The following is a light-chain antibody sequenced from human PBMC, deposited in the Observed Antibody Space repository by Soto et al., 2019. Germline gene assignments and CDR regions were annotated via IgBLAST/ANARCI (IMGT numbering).Light chain of an antibody. V-gene: IGKV3-20*01. CDR2: GAS. CDR3: QQYGSSPLWT. J-gene: IGKJ1*01. CDR1: QSVSSSY. Sequence: EVWLSRCPGTLSLSPGERATLSCRASQSVSSSYLAWYQQKPGQAPRLLIYGASSRATGIPDRFSGSGSGTDFTLTISRLEPEDFAVYYCQQYGSSPLWTFGQGTKVDIK.